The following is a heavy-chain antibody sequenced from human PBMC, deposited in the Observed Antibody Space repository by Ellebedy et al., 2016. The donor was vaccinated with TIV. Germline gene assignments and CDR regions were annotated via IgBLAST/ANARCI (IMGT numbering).Heavy chain of an antibody. J-gene: IGHJ4*02. CDR2: ISTSGHTK. CDR1: GFTFSSYS. Sequence: GGSLRLSCVASGFTFSSYSMNWVRQAPGKGLEWVSHISTSGHTKYYAESVKGRFTISRDNAKNSLYLQMNSLRDEDAAVYYCARDPADYWGQGTLVTVST. CDR3: ARDPADY. V-gene: IGHV3-48*02.